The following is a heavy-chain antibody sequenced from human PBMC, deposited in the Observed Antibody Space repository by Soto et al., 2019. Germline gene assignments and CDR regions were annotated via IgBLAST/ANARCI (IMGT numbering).Heavy chain of an antibody. D-gene: IGHD5-12*01. Sequence: GGSLSLSCADFRFTFSNYAMLRIRQSPGAVLEWFSIITGGGSSTHVADSGKGWFTISRGNSKGTLYLQKNTRRAKDTAVYYCARGMATILGWFVTWGQGTQVTTSS. CDR3: ARGMATILGWFVT. CDR2: ITGGGSST. J-gene: IGHJ5*02. V-gene: IGHV3-23*01. CDR1: RFTFSNYA.